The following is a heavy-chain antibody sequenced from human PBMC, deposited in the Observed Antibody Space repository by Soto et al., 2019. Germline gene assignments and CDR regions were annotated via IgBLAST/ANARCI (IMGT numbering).Heavy chain of an antibody. CDR1: GFIFTRYS. CDR3: ARGSEDLTSNFDY. CDR2: ISSTTNYI. V-gene: IGHV3-21*06. Sequence: GGSLRLSCAASGFIFTRYSMNWVRQAPGKGLEWVSSISSTTNYIYYGDSMKGRFTISRDNAKNSLYLEMNSLRAEDTAVYYCARGSEDLTSNFDYWGQGTVVTVSS. J-gene: IGHJ4*02.